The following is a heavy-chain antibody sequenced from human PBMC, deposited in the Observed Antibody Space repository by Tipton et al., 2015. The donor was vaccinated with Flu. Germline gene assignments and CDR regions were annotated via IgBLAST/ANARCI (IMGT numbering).Heavy chain of an antibody. V-gene: IGHV1-18*01. Sequence: QLVQSGAEVKKPGASVKVSCKASGYTLTSYGISWVRQAPGQGLEWMGWISAYNGNTNYAQKLQGRVTMTTDTSTSTAYMELRSLRSDDTAVYYCARDGAGTTLYYYYGMDVWGQGTTVTVSS. CDR2: ISAYNGNT. CDR3: ARDGAGTTLYYYYGMDV. CDR1: GYTLTSYG. D-gene: IGHD1-7*01. J-gene: IGHJ6*02.